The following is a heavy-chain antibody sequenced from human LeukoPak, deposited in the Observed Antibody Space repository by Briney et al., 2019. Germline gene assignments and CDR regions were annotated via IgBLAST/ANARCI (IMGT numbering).Heavy chain of an antibody. CDR2: ISSSSSTI. CDR1: GFTFSSYS. CDR3: ASAVLLWFGGYPDY. D-gene: IGHD3-10*01. J-gene: IGHJ4*02. Sequence: GGSLRLSCAASGFTFSSYSMNWVRQAPGKGLEWVSYISSSSSTIYYADSVKGRFTISRDNAKNSLYLQMNSLRAEDTAVYYCASAVLLWFGGYPDYWGQGTLVAVSS. V-gene: IGHV3-48*01.